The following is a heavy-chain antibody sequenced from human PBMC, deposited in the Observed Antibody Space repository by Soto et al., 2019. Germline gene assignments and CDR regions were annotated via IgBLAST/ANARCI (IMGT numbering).Heavy chain of an antibody. CDR1: GFTFTRYS. J-gene: IGHJ4*02. V-gene: IGHV3-21*06. Sequence: EVQLVESGGGLVKPGGSLRLSCAASGFTFTRYSMNWVRQAPGKGLEWVSSISSTTNYIYYGDSIQGRFTISKDNAKNSLYMEMNSLRADDTAVYYCARESEDLTSNFNYWGQGTLVTVSS. CDR3: ARESEDLTSNFNY. CDR2: ISSTTNYI.